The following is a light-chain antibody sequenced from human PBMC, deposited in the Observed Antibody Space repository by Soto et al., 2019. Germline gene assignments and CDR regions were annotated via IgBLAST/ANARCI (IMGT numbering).Light chain of an antibody. V-gene: IGKV1-9*01. CDR3: QQLNSYPYT. CDR2: AAS. CDR1: QGISTY. J-gene: IGKJ2*01. Sequence: DIQLTQSPSFLSASVGDRVTITCRASQGISTYLAWYQQKPGKAPNLLIYAASTLQSGVPSRFSDSGSGTEFTLTISSLQPEDFATYYCQQLNSYPYTFGQGTKLEIK.